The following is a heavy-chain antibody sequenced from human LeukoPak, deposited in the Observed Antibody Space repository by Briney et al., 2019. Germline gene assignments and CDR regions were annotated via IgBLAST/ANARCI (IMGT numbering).Heavy chain of an antibody. J-gene: IGHJ5*02. CDR3: ARARYHVFNWFDP. CDR2: INPNSGGT. Sequence: EASVKVSCKASGYTFTGYYMHWVRQAPGQGLEWMGWINPNSGGTNSAQKFQGRVTMTRDTSISTAYMELSSLRSDDTAVYYCARARYHVFNWFDPWGQGILVTVSS. V-gene: IGHV1-2*02. D-gene: IGHD1-14*01. CDR1: GYTFTGYY.